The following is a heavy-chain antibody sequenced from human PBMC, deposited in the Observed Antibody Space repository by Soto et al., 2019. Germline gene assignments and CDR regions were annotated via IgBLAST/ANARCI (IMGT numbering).Heavy chain of an antibody. CDR1: GYIFINYY. D-gene: IGHD6-13*01. CDR2: FNPMSGST. J-gene: IGHJ4*02. CDR3: ARDLAAADF. Sequence: QVQLVQSGAEVKKPGASVKISCKTSGYIFINYYIHWVRQAPGQGLEWVALFNPMSGSTNSAQKLRGRVAVTSDTSPCTVYMELSSLISEDTAVYYCARDLAAADFWGQGTLVTVSS. V-gene: IGHV1-46*03.